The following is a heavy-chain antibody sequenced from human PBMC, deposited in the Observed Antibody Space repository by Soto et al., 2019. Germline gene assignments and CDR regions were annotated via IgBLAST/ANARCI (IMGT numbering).Heavy chain of an antibody. CDR1: GFTFSSYT. CDR2: IGTSSSYI. D-gene: IGHD4-17*01. J-gene: IGHJ6*02. V-gene: IGHV3-21*01. CDR3: ARDSVRDYLYYYYGMDV. Sequence: PGGSLRLSCAASGFTFSSYTMNWVRQAPGRGLEWVSSIGTSSSYIHYADSVKGRFTISRDNAKNSLFLQMNSLRADDTAVYYCARDSVRDYLYYYYGMDVWGQGTTVTVSS.